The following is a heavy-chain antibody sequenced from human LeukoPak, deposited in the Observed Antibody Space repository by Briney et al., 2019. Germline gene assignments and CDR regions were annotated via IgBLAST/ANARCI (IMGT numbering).Heavy chain of an antibody. CDR2: ISYSGNT. J-gene: IGHJ5*02. Sequence: PSETLSLTCTVSGDSLRTTTYYWNWIRQPPGKGLDWIGYISYSGNTNYNPSLKSRVTISVDTSKNHFSLKLSSVTAADTAVYYCARHEGNTWFDPWGQGTLVTVSS. CDR3: ARHEGNTWFDP. V-gene: IGHV4-61*03. CDR1: GDSLRTTTYY.